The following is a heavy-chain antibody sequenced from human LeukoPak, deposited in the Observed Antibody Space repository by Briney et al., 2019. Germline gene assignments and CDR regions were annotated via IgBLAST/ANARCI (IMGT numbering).Heavy chain of an antibody. J-gene: IGHJ4*02. V-gene: IGHV3-48*03. Sequence: GGSLRLSCAASGFTFSNYVMNWVRQAPGKGLEWVSYISSSGSTIYYADSVKGRFTISRDNAKNSLYLQMNSLRAEDTAVYYCARVGLVPAAIDHQPFDYWGQGTLVTVSS. CDR3: ARVGLVPAAIDHQPFDY. CDR1: GFTFSNYV. D-gene: IGHD2-2*01. CDR2: ISSSGSTI.